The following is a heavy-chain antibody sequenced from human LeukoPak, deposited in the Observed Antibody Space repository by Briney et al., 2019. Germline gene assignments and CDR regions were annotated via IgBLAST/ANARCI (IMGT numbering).Heavy chain of an antibody. D-gene: IGHD3-10*01. V-gene: IGHV1-18*01. CDR2: ISAYNGNT. CDR3: ARVGSGSYYGDFDY. J-gene: IGHJ4*02. CDR1: GYTFTSYG. Sequence: GASVKVSCKASGYTFTSYGISWVRQAPGQGLEWMGWISAYNGNTNYAQKLQGRVTMTTDASTSTAYMELRSLRSDDTAVYYCARVGSGSYYGDFDYWGQGTLVTVSS.